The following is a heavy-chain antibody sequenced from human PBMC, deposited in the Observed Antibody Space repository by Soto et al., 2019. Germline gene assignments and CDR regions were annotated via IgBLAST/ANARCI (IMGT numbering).Heavy chain of an antibody. V-gene: IGHV1-69*04. CDR3: AREVSGDLKAFDI. D-gene: IGHD1-26*01. Sequence: SVKVSCKASGGTFSSYTISWVRQAPGQGLEWMGRIIPILGIANYAQKFQGRVTITADKSTSTAYMELSSLRSEDTAVYYCAREVSGDLKAFDIWGQGTVVTVSS. CDR1: GGTFSSYT. J-gene: IGHJ3*02. CDR2: IIPILGIA.